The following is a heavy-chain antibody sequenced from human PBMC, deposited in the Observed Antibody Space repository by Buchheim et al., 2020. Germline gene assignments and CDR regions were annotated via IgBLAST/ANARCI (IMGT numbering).Heavy chain of an antibody. CDR1: GYTFTGYY. CDR2: INPKSGGT. V-gene: IGHV1-2*02. CDR3: ARGGDDFSGFDP. Sequence: QVQLVQSGAEVKKPGASVKVSCKASGYTFTGYYMHWVRQGPGQGLEWMGWINPKSGGTNYAKKFQGRGTMTRDTSISTAYMMLSRLRSDDTAVYYCARGGDDFSGFDPWGQGTL. D-gene: IGHD5-12*01. J-gene: IGHJ5*02.